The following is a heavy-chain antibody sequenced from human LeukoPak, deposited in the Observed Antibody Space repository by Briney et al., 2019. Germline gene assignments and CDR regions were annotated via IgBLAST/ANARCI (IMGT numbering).Heavy chain of an antibody. V-gene: IGHV3-48*03. D-gene: IGHD3-10*02. Sequence: GGSLRLSCAASGFTFSSYEMNWVRQAPGRGLEWVSFISRSGTTIYYADSVKGRFTISRDNAKNSLYLQMNSLRAEDTAVYYCAELGITMIGGVWGKGTTVTVSS. CDR3: AELGITMIGGV. CDR1: GFTFSSYE. J-gene: IGHJ6*04. CDR2: ISRSGTTI.